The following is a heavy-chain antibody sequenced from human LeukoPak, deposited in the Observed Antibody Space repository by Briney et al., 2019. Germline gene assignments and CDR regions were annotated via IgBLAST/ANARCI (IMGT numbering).Heavy chain of an antibody. CDR1: GFTFSSYG. CDR3: AKAAAVMDAFDI. J-gene: IGHJ3*02. Sequence: GGSLRLSCAASGFTFSSYGMHWVRQAPGKGLEWVAFIRYDGSNKYYADSVKGRFTISRDNSKNTLYLQMNSLRAEDTAVYYCAKAAAVMDAFDIWGQGTMVTVSS. D-gene: IGHD3-16*01. CDR2: IRYDGSNK. V-gene: IGHV3-30*02.